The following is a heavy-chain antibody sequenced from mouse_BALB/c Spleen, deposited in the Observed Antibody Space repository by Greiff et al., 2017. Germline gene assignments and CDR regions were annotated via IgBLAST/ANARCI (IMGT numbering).Heavy chain of an antibody. V-gene: IGHV2-9*02. J-gene: IGHJ4*01. D-gene: IGHD1-1*01. Sequence: VMLVESGPGLVAPSQSLSITCTVSGFSLTSYGVHWVRQPPGKGLEWLGVIWAGGSTNYNSALMSRLSISKDNSKSQVFLKMNSLQTDDTAMYYCARGPPPYYLYAMDYWGQGTSVTVSS. CDR1: GFSLTSYG. CDR2: IWAGGST. CDR3: ARGPPPYYLYAMDY.